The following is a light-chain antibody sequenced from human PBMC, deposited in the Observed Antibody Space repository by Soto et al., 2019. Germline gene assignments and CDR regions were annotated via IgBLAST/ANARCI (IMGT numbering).Light chain of an antibody. CDR3: QQRTLWPRT. J-gene: IGKJ1*01. CDR2: GAS. Sequence: EIVLTQSPATLSLSPGERATLSCRASQSLSGTLAWFQQKPGQPPRLLIYGASKRATGIPARFTASGSGTDFTLTISSLEPEDFAVYYCQQRTLWPRTFGQGTKVEIK. V-gene: IGKV3-11*01. CDR1: QSLSGT.